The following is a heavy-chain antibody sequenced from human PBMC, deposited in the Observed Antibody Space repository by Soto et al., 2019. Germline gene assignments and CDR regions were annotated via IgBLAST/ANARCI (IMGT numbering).Heavy chain of an antibody. CDR2: IYYSGST. Sequence: LSHTCTVSGGSISGYYWSWIRQPPGKGLEWIGYIYYSGSTNYNPSLKSRVTISVDTSKNQFSLKLSSVTAADTAVYYCARVRCGYDSSGCPYFDYWGQGTLVTVSS. CDR1: GGSISGYY. V-gene: IGHV4-59*01. CDR3: ARVRCGYDSSGCPYFDY. D-gene: IGHD3-22*01. J-gene: IGHJ4*02.